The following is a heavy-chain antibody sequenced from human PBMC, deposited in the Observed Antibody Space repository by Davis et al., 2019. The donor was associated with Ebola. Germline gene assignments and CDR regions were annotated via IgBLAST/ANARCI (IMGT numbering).Heavy chain of an antibody. D-gene: IGHD2-8*01. CDR3: ARTTKTNVGDSGRGYNSFDF. Sequence: SETLSLTCAVYGESFSDYFWSWVRQPPGKGLEWIGEVSHAGYTNYNPSLESRVTISVDSSKSQFSLKVNSVTAADTAVYYCARTTKTNVGDSGRGYNSFDFWGQGALVSVSS. J-gene: IGHJ5*01. CDR2: VSHAGYT. V-gene: IGHV4-34*01. CDR1: GESFSDYF.